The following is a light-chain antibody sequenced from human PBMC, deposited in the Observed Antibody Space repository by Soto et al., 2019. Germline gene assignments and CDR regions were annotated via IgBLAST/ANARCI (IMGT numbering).Light chain of an antibody. J-gene: IGLJ1*01. CDR1: SSDVGGYNY. V-gene: IGLV2-8*01. CDR3: SYYAGSSNV. CDR2: EVN. Sequence: QSALTQPPSASWSPGESVAISCTGTSSDVGGYNYVSWYQQHPGKAPKLLIYEVNKRPSGVPDRFSGSKSGNTASLPVSGLQAEDEADYYCSYYAGSSNVFGTGTKVTV.